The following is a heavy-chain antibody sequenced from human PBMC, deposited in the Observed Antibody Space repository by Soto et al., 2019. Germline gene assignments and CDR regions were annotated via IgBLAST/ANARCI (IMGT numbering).Heavy chain of an antibody. CDR1: GYTFTSYD. CDR3: ARDCSGGSCYLGIDAFDI. J-gene: IGHJ3*02. CDR2: MNPNSGNT. D-gene: IGHD2-15*01. V-gene: IGHV1-8*01. Sequence: ASVKVSCKASGYTFTSYDINWVRQATGQGLEWMGWMNPNSGNTGYAQKFQGGVTMTRNTSISTAYMELSSLRSEDTAVYYCARDCSGGSCYLGIDAFDIWGQGTMVTVSS.